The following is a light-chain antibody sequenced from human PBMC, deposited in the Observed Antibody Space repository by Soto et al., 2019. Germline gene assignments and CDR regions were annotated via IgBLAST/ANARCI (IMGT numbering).Light chain of an antibody. Sequence: QSVLTLPPSASGSPGQSVTISCTGTKNDIGVYDFVSWYQHHPGKAPRLIIYEVVQRPSGVPDRFSGSKSGNTASLTVSGLQAADEADYFCKSYAGSNTYVFGSGTKVT. J-gene: IGLJ1*01. CDR3: KSYAGSNTYV. V-gene: IGLV2-8*01. CDR1: KNDIGVYDF. CDR2: EVV.